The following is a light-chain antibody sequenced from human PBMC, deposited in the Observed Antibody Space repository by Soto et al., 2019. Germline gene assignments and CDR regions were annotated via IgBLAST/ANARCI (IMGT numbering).Light chain of an antibody. CDR2: GAS. V-gene: IGKV3-20*01. CDR1: QSVSSTY. J-gene: IGKJ4*01. CDR3: QQYERSPTT. Sequence: EIVLTQSPGTLSLSPGERATLSCRASQSVSSTYLACYQQKPGQAPSLLIYGASRRATGIPDRFSGSGSGTDFTLTISRLEPEDGAVYYCQQYERSPTTFGGGTKVEIK.